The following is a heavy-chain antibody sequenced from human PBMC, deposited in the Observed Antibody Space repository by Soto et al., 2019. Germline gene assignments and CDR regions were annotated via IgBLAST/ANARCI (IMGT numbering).Heavy chain of an antibody. D-gene: IGHD3-16*02. J-gene: IGHJ3*02. CDR1: GYTFTGYY. Sequence: ASVKVSCKASGYTFTGYYMHWVRQAPGQGLEWMGWINPNSGGTNYAQKFQGRVTMARDTSISTAYMELSRLRSDDTAVYYCARDPSIMITFGGVIVPPDAFDIWGQGTMVTVSS. CDR3: ARDPSIMITFGGVIVPPDAFDI. CDR2: INPNSGGT. V-gene: IGHV1-2*02.